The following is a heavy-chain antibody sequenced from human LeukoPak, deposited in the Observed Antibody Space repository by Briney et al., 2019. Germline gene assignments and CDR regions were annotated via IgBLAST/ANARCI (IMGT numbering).Heavy chain of an antibody. Sequence: PSETLSLTCTVSGGSISTYYWSWIRQPPGKGLEWIGYIYYSGSTNYNPSLKSRVTISVDTSKNQFSLKLSSVTAADTAVYYCARDGYSPWYFEYWGQGTLVTVSS. CDR3: ARDGYSPWYFEY. J-gene: IGHJ4*02. CDR1: GGSISTYY. D-gene: IGHD5-24*01. CDR2: IYYSGST. V-gene: IGHV4-59*01.